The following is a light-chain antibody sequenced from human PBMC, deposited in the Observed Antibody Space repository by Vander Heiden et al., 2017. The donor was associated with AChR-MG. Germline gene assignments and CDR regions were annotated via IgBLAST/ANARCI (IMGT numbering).Light chain of an antibody. CDR1: VLAKKY. CDR3: YSAADNNLGV. V-gene: IGLV3-27*01. Sequence: SYELTQPSSVSVSPGQTARLTCSGDVLAKKYARWFQQKPGQAPVRGIYKDSERPSGIPERFSGSSSGTTVTLTISGAQVEDEADYYCYSAADNNLGVFGGGTKLTVL. J-gene: IGLJ3*02. CDR2: KDS.